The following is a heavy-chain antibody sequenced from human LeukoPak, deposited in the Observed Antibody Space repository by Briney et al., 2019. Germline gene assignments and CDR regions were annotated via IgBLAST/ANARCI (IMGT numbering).Heavy chain of an antibody. V-gene: IGHV3-48*01. Sequence: PGGSLRLSCAASGFTFSSYEMNWVRQAPGKGLEWVSYISSSTNTIYYADSVKGRFTISRDNAKKSLYLQMNSLRADDTAVYYCARDGGLVTANPFDYWGQGTLVTVSS. D-gene: IGHD2-21*02. CDR2: ISSSTNTI. CDR1: GFTFSSYE. CDR3: ARDGGLVTANPFDY. J-gene: IGHJ4*02.